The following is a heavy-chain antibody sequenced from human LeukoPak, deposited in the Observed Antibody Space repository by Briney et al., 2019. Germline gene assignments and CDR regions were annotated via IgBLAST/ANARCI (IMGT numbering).Heavy chain of an antibody. J-gene: IGHJ4*02. CDR3: ARDRRDYDSSGYDTIFDY. V-gene: IGHV1-18*01. Sequence: ASVKVSCKASGYTFTSYGISWVRQAPGQGLEWMGWISAYNGNTNYAQKLQGRVTMTTDTSTSTAYMELRSLRSDDTAVYYCARDRRDYDSSGYDTIFDYWGQGTLVTVSS. D-gene: IGHD3-22*01. CDR1: GYTFTSYG. CDR2: ISAYNGNT.